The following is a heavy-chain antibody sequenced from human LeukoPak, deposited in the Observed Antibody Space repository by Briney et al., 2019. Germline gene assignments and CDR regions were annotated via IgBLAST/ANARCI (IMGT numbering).Heavy chain of an antibody. CDR3: ARGLLWFGESFPP. J-gene: IGHJ5*02. Sequence: ASVKVSCKASGYTFTSYDINWVRQATGQGLEWMGWMDPNSGNTGYAQKFQGRVTMTRNTSISTAYMELSSLRSEDTAVYYCARGLLWFGESFPPWGQGTLVTVSS. CDR1: GYTFTSYD. CDR2: MDPNSGNT. V-gene: IGHV1-8*01. D-gene: IGHD3-10*01.